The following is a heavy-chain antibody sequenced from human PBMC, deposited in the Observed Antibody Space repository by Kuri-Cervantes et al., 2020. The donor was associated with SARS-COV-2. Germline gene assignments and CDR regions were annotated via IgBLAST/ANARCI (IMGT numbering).Heavy chain of an antibody. CDR3: ARSFRYSGSWSNWFDP. CDR2: INHSGST. J-gene: IGHJ5*02. Sequence: GSLRLSCAVYGGSFSGYYWSWIRQPPGKGLEWIGEINHSGSTNYNPSLKGRVTISVDTSKNQFSLKLSSVTAADTAVYYCARSFRYSGSWSNWFDPWGQGTLVTVSS. CDR1: GGSFSGYY. D-gene: IGHD1-26*01. V-gene: IGHV4-34*01.